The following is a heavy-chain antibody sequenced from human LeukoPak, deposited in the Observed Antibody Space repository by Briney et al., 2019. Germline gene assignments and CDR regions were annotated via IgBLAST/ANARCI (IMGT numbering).Heavy chain of an antibody. D-gene: IGHD3-16*02. Sequence: GGSLRLSCAASGFTFSSYSMNWVRQAPGKGLEWVSKISSSSSTIYYADSVKGRFTISRDNANNSLHLQMNSLRVEDTGIYFCARGSTFGGVISDFWGQGILVTVSS. CDR1: GFTFSSYS. J-gene: IGHJ4*02. CDR2: ISSSSSTI. V-gene: IGHV3-48*01. CDR3: ARGSTFGGVISDF.